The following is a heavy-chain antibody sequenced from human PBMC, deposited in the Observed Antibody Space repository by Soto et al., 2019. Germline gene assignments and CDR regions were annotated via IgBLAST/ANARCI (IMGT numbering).Heavy chain of an antibody. D-gene: IGHD3-10*01. Sequence: VQLLESGGGLVQPGGSLRLSCAATGLTFSSYAMSWVRQAPGKGLEWVSGISGSGGSTHYADSVKGRLTISRDNSNNTLYLQMNSLRAEDTAVYYCAKATRWYYDSGENNYYYYMDVWGKGTTVTVSS. CDR3: AKATRWYYDSGENNYYYYMDV. J-gene: IGHJ6*03. CDR2: ISGSGGST. V-gene: IGHV3-23*01. CDR1: GLTFSSYA.